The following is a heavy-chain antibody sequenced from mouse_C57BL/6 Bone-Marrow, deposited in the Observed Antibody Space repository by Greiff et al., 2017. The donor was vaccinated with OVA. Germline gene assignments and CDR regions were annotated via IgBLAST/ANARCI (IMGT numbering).Heavy chain of an antibody. V-gene: IGHV5-4*01. J-gene: IGHJ4*01. CDR1: GFTFSSYA. CDR2: ISDGGSYT. CDR3: ARDHPPLIPEAMDY. Sequence: EAHLVESGGGLVKPGGSLKLSCAASGFTFSSYAMSWVRQTPEKRLEWVATISDGGSYTYYPDNVKGRFTISRDNAKNNLYLQMSHLKSEDTAMYYCARDHPPLIPEAMDYWGQGTSVTVSS.